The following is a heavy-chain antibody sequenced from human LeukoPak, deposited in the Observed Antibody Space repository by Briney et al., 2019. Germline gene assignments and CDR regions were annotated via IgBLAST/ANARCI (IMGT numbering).Heavy chain of an antibody. CDR2: IYTSGST. CDR1: GGSISSGSYY. J-gene: IGHJ4*02. CDR3: AGPEGDDSSGYYLDY. V-gene: IGHV4-61*02. D-gene: IGHD3-22*01. Sequence: SETLSLTCTVSGGSISSGSYYWSWIRQPAGKGLEWIGRIYTSGSTNYNPSLKSRVTISVDTSKNQFSLKLSSVTAPDTAVYYCAGPEGDDSSGYYLDYWGQGTLVTVSS.